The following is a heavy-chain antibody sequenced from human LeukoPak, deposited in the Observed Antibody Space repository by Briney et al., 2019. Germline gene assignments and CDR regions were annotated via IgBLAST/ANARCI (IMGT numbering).Heavy chain of an antibody. CDR3: ARAGITMVRGVHGWFDP. J-gene: IGHJ5*02. CDR1: GYSISSGYC. V-gene: IGHV4-38-2*01. CDR2: IYHSGST. Sequence: SETLSLTCAVSGYSISSGYCWGWIRQPPGKGLEWIGSIYHSGSTYYNPSLKSRVTISVDTSKNQFSLKLSSVTAADTAVYYCARAGITMVRGVHGWFDPWGQGTLVTVSS. D-gene: IGHD3-10*01.